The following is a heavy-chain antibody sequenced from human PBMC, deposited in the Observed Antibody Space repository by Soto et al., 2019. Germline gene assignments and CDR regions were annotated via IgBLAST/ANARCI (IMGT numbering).Heavy chain of an antibody. CDR3: AREGPVAENYGMDV. CDR2: IIPIFATP. CDR1: GGTFSTYA. J-gene: IGHJ6*02. D-gene: IGHD6-19*01. Sequence: QVQLLQSGAEVKKPGSSVKVSCKASGGTFSTYAISWVRQAPGQGLEWMGGIIPIFATPSYAQKFQGRVTITAAKSTSTAYMELCSLTSEDTAVYYCAREGPVAENYGMDVWGQGTTVTVSS. V-gene: IGHV1-69*06.